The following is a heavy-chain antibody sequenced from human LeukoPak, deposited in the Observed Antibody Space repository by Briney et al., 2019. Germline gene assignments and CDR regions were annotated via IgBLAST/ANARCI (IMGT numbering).Heavy chain of an antibody. D-gene: IGHD3-10*01. CDR3: ARSWSGESIPFDY. CDR1: GGSISSGGYY. CDR2: IYYNGST. J-gene: IGHJ4*02. V-gene: IGHV4-31*03. Sequence: SETLSLTCTVSGGSISSGGYYWSWIRQHPGKGLEWIGYIYYNGSTYYNPSLKSRITISIDTSKNHFSLKLSSVTAADTAVYYCARSWSGESIPFDYWGQGTLVTVSS.